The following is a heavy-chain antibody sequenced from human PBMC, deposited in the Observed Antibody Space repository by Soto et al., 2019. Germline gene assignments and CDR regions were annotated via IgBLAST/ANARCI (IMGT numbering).Heavy chain of an antibody. CDR1: GFTFSRDW. V-gene: IGHV3-7*01. CDR2: INNDGRTT. D-gene: IGHD2-21*01. CDR3: VRNCDGP. Sequence: EVQLVQSGGGLVQPGGSLRLSCTASGFTFSRDWMIWVRQAPGKGREWVANINNDGRTTDSVESVKGRFTISRDNAKNSLYLHMNSLSAADTAVYYCVRNCDGPWGQGTLVTVSS. J-gene: IGHJ4*02.